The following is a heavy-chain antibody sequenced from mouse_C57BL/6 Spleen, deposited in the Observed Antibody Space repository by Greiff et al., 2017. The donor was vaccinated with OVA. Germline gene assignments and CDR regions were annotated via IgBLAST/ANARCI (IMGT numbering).Heavy chain of an antibody. CDR2: IDPSDSYT. J-gene: IGHJ2*01. D-gene: IGHD2-5*01. CDR1: GYTFTSYW. CDR3: ARSAYYSKSNFDY. V-gene: IGHV1-50*01. Sequence: QVQLQQPGAELVKPGASVKLSCKASGYTFTSYWMQWVKQRPGQGLEWIGEIDPSDSYTNYNQKFKGKATLTVDTSSSTAYMQLSSLTSEDSAVYYCARSAYYSKSNFDYWGQGTTLTVSS.